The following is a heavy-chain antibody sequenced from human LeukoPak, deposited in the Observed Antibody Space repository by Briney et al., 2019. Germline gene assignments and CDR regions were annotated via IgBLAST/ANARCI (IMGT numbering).Heavy chain of an antibody. V-gene: IGHV4-31*03. D-gene: IGHD3-10*01. Sequence: TLSLTCTVSGGSISSVAYYWSWIRQHPGKGREWIGYISNSGSAYYNASLKRRVTISMDTAKNQFSLKLDSVTPADTAVYYCARDYKGVRGVDYWGQGTLVTVSS. CDR3: ARDYKGVRGVDY. CDR2: ISNSGSA. CDR1: GGSISSVAYY. J-gene: IGHJ4*02.